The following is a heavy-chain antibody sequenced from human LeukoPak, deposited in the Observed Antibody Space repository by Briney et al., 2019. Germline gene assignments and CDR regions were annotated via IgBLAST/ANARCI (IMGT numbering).Heavy chain of an antibody. Sequence: PGGSLRLSCAASGFTFSDSAMHWVRQASGKGLEWVGRIRTKANNYATAYVASVKGRFTISRDDSKNMVYLQMNSLKTEDTAVYYCTRPVYGDYETSPLGYWGQGTLVTVSS. CDR1: GFTFSDSA. J-gene: IGHJ4*02. D-gene: IGHD4-17*01. CDR2: IRTKANNYAT. V-gene: IGHV3-73*01. CDR3: TRPVYGDYETSPLGY.